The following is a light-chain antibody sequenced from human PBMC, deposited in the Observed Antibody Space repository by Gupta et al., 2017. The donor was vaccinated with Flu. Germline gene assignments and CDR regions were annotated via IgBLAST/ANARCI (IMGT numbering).Light chain of an antibody. V-gene: IGKV3-15*01. CDR3: QQYDDWPPWT. CDR2: GAY. CDR1: QVVGDN. Sequence: VLTQSPAALSVPAGQGATLSCRASQVVGDNLAWYQEKPGQAPRLLTYGAYTRATGVPARFSGRGSGTYFTLTINNVQYDDFAIYYCQQYDDWPPWTFGQGTRIEIK. J-gene: IGKJ1*01.